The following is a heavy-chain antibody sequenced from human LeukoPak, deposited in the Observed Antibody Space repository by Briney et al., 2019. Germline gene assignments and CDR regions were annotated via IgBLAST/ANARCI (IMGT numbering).Heavy chain of an antibody. CDR3: ARVGGWYRYFFDY. CDR2: ITPSDGST. D-gene: IGHD6-19*01. Sequence: ASVKVSCKASGYTFTNYHMHWARQAPGQGLEWMGMITPSDGSTNYAQKFQGRVTMTRDMSTSTVYMELSSLRSEDTAVYYCARVGGWYRYFFDYWGQGTLLTVSS. CDR1: GYTFTNYH. V-gene: IGHV1-46*01. J-gene: IGHJ4*02.